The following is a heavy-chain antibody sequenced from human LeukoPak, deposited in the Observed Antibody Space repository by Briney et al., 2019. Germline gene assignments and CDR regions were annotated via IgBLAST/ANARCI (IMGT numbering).Heavy chain of an antibody. J-gene: IGHJ5*02. V-gene: IGHV4-59*01. CDR1: GGSISSYY. D-gene: IGHD3-22*01. Sequence: AETLSLPCTVSGGSISSYYWSWLRQPPGKGLEWIAYISYSGSTKYNPPLKSRVTISVDTSKNQLSLKLSSVTAADTAVYYCAREPGFDSSGYLNWFDPWGQGTPVTVSS. CDR2: ISYSGST. CDR3: AREPGFDSSGYLNWFDP.